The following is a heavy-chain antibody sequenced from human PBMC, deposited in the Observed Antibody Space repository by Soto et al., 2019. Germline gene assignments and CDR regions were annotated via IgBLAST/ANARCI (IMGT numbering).Heavy chain of an antibody. V-gene: IGHV3-23*01. D-gene: IGHD3-22*01. CDR3: AKADAGYYDSRILYYFDY. J-gene: IGHJ4*02. Sequence: GGSLRLSCAASGFTFSSYAMSWVRQAPGKGLEWVSAISGSGGSTYYADSVKGRFTISRDNSKNTLYLQMNSLRAEDTAVYYCAKADAGYYDSRILYYFDYWGQGTLVTVSS. CDR1: GFTFSSYA. CDR2: ISGSGGST.